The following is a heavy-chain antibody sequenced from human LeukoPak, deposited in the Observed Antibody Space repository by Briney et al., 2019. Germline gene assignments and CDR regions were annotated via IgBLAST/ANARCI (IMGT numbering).Heavy chain of an antibody. D-gene: IGHD6-13*01. CDR3: ARLFEQQLVHY. J-gene: IGHJ4*02. V-gene: IGHV5-51*07. CDR1: GYRFTSYW. CDR2: IYPGDSDT. Sequence: GEALQISFKGSGYRFTSYWIGWGHQQPGEGLEWMGIIYPGDSDTRYSPSFQGQVTISADKSISTAYLQWSSLKASDTAMYYCARLFEQQLVHYWGQGTLVTVSS.